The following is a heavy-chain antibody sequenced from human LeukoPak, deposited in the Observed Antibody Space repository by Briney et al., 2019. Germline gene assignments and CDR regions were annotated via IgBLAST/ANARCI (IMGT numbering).Heavy chain of an antibody. J-gene: IGHJ3*02. Sequence: GGSLRLSCAASGFTFSSYAMSWVRQAPGKGLEWVSAISGSGDSTYYADSVKGRFTFSRDNSKNTLYLQMNSLRAEDTAVYYCAKMGPLVGAITGGDAFDIWGQGTMVTVSS. CDR2: ISGSGDST. V-gene: IGHV3-23*01. CDR3: AKMGPLVGAITGGDAFDI. CDR1: GFTFSSYA. D-gene: IGHD1-26*01.